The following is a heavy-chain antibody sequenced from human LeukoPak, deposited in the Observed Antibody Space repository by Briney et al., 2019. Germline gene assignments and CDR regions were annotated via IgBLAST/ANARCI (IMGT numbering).Heavy chain of an antibody. CDR3: AKDPRGYCSSTSCYRDAFDI. J-gene: IGHJ3*02. CDR2: ISSSGSTI. CDR1: GFTFSSYE. V-gene: IGHV3-48*03. D-gene: IGHD2-2*01. Sequence: GGSLRLSCAASGFTFSSYEMNWVRQAPGKGLEWVSYISSSGSTIYYADSVKGRFTISRDNAKNSLYLQMNSLRAEDTAVYYCAKDPRGYCSSTSCYRDAFDIWGQGTMVTVSS.